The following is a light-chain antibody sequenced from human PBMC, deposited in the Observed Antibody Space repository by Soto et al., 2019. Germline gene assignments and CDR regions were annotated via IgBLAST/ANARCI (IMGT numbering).Light chain of an antibody. CDR2: WAT. CDR3: HQYFRSPLT. Sequence: DIVMTQSPDSLAVSLGERATINCKSNQSVFSTSNNRNHLSWYQQKPGQPPKLLIYWATTRESGVPDRFSGSGSGTDCTLTVSGLQAEDVAMYYCHQYFRSPLTFGGGTKVQIK. J-gene: IGKJ4*02. V-gene: IGKV4-1*01. CDR1: QSVFSTSNNRNH.